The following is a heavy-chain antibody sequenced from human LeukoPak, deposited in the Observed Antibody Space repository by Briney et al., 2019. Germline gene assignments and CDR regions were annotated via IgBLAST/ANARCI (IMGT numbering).Heavy chain of an antibody. Sequence: PSETLSLTCAVYGGSFSGYYWSWIRQPPGKGLEWIGEINHSGSTKYNPSLKSRVTISVDTSKNQFSLKLSSVTAADTAVYYCARPNYYDSSGYPFFDYWGQGTLVTVSS. CDR1: GGSFSGYY. J-gene: IGHJ4*02. CDR2: INHSGST. D-gene: IGHD3-22*01. V-gene: IGHV4-34*01. CDR3: ARPNYYDSSGYPFFDY.